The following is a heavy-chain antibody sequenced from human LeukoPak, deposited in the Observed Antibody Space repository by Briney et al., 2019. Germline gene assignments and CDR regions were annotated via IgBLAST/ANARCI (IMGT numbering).Heavy chain of an antibody. CDR2: IYYSGRT. CDR3: ARESWIFGVVPTAAAFDI. CDR1: GCSISSGANY. D-gene: IGHD3-3*01. J-gene: IGHJ3*02. Sequence: PSQTLSLTCTVSGCSISSGANYWIWLPQHPGKGLEWIGYIYYSGRTYYNPSLKSRVTISVDTSKNQFSLKLSSVTAADTAVYYCARESWIFGVVPTAAAFDIWGQGTVVTVSS. V-gene: IGHV4-31*03.